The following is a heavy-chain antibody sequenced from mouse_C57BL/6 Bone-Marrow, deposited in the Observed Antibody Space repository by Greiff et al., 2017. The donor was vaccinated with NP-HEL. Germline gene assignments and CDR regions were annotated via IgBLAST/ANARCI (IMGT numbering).Heavy chain of an antibody. D-gene: IGHD2-10*02. J-gene: IGHJ3*01. Sequence: LVESGAELARPGASVKLSCKASGYTFTSYGISWVKQRTGQGLEWIGEIYPRSGNTYYNENFKGKATLTADKSSSTAYMELRSLTSEDSAVYFCARRGYGSSAWFAYWGQGTLVTVSA. V-gene: IGHV1-81*01. CDR3: ARRGYGSSAWFAY. CDR1: GYTFTSYG. CDR2: IYPRSGNT.